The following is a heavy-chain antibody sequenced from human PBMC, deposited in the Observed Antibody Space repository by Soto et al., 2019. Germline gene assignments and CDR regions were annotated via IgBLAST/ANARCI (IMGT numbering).Heavy chain of an antibody. CDR3: ARGSMSRGGLSLDV. CDR2: FYYTGST. J-gene: IGHJ6*02. D-gene: IGHD3-10*01. V-gene: IGHV4-30-4*01. Sequence: QVQLQESGPGLVKPSQTLSLTCTVSGASITSDDYFWGWIRQPPGQGLEWTAFFYYTGSTYYNPSLKSRATISVDTAKFQCSLRLLSVTAADSAVYYCARGSMSRGGLSLDVWCQGITVTVSS. CDR1: GASITSDDYF.